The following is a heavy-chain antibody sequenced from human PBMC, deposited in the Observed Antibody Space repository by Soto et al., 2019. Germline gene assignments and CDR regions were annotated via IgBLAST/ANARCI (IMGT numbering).Heavy chain of an antibody. CDR1: GFTFSNYA. D-gene: IGHD2-8*01. Sequence: QLLESGGGLVQTGVSLRLSCTASGFTFSNYAMSWVRQAPGKGLEWVSGIRSSGESTYYADSVKGRLTISRDNSQNMLYLQINSLRAEDTAVYYCAKGGRRVLIPMDVWGQGTTVTVSS. J-gene: IGHJ6*02. CDR2: IRSSGEST. CDR3: AKGGRRVLIPMDV. V-gene: IGHV3-23*01.